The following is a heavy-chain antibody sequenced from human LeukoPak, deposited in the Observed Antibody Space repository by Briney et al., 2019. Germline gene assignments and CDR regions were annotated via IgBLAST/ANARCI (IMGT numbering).Heavy chain of an antibody. D-gene: IGHD6-19*01. V-gene: IGHV3-43*02. CDR2: ISGDGGST. CDR1: GFMFHDYA. CDR3: ARESESSGWYDY. J-gene: IGHJ4*02. Sequence: GGSLRLSCAGPGFMFHDYAIHWVRQAPGKGLEWVSLISGDGGSTFYADSVKGRFTISRDNSKNCLYLQMNSLRSDDTALYYCARESESSGWYDYWGQGTLVTVS.